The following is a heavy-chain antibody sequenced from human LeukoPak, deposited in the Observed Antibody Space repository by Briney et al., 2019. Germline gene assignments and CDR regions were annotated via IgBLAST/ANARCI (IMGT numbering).Heavy chain of an antibody. J-gene: IGHJ3*02. CDR1: GGSFSGYY. CDR3: AREADSSGYFGDAFDI. D-gene: IGHD3-22*01. CDR2: TNHSGST. Sequence: SETLSLTCAVYGGSFSGYYWSWIRQPPGKGLEWIGETNHSGSTNYNPSLKSGVTISVDTSKNQFSLKLSSVTAADTAVYYCAREADSSGYFGDAFDIWGQGTMVTVSS. V-gene: IGHV4-34*01.